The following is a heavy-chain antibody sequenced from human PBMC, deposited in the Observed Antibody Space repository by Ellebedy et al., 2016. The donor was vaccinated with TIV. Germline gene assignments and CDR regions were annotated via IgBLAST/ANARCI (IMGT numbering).Heavy chain of an antibody. D-gene: IGHD1-14*01. CDR3: ARAHQIGTWVY. CDR2: INPNSGGT. Sequence: AASVKVSCKASGYTFTGYYMHWVRQAPGQGLEWMGWINPNSGGTNYAQKFQGRVTMTRDTSISTAYMELSRLRSDAQAVYYCARAHQIGTWVYWGQGTLVTVSS. V-gene: IGHV1-2*02. CDR1: GYTFTGYY. J-gene: IGHJ4*02.